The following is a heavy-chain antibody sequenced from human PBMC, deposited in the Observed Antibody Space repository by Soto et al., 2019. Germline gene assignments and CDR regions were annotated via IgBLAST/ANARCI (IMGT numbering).Heavy chain of an antibody. CDR3: ARERYFDRVYYYYGMDV. CDR1: GGTFSSYA. Sequence: QVQLVQSGAEVKKPGSSVKVSCKASGGTFSSYAISWVRQAPGQGLEWMGGIIPIFGTANYAQKFQGRVTITADESTSTAYMELSSLRSEDTAVYYCARERYFDRVYYYYGMDVWGHGTTVTVSS. D-gene: IGHD3-9*01. CDR2: IIPIFGTA. J-gene: IGHJ6*02. V-gene: IGHV1-69*12.